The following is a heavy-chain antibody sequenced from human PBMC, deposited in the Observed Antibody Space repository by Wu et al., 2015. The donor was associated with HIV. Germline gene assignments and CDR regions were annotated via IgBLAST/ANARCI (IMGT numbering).Heavy chain of an antibody. V-gene: IGHV1-69*01. CDR3: ARASRPTAMASYYYMDV. D-gene: IGHD5-18*01. CDR2: IIPIFGTA. Sequence: QVQLVQSGAEVKKPGSSVKVSCKASGGTFSSYAISWVRQAPGQGLEWMGGIIPIFGTANYAQKFQGRVTITADESTSTAYMELSSLRSEDTAVYYCARASRPTAMASYYYMDVWGKGTTGHRLL. J-gene: IGHJ6*03. CDR1: GGTFSSYA.